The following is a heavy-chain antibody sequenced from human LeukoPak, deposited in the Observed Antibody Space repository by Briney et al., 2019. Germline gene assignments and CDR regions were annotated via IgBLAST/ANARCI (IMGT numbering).Heavy chain of an antibody. D-gene: IGHD3-22*01. CDR3: PLPSYDSSGYYSFDY. Sequence: GGSLRLSCAASGFTVSSNYMSWVRQAPGKGLEWVSDIYSGGSIYYADSVKGPLTISRDNSKHPLYLQMHSLRAEDTAVYYCPLPSYDSSGYYSFDYWGQGTLVTVSS. CDR2: IYSGGSI. J-gene: IGHJ4*02. V-gene: IGHV3-53*01. CDR1: GFTVSSNY.